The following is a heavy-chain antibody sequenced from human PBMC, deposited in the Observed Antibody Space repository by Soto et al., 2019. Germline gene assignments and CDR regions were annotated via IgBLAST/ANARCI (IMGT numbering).Heavy chain of an antibody. V-gene: IGHV3-23*01. CDR3: VKGAWLDY. Sequence: GGPRRLSCAASGFTFSTFDMSWVRQPPGKGLEWVSVISGRDDSANYADSVKGRFTISKDKSSNTLYLQMNNLRAEDTAVYYCVKGAWLDYWGQGTLVTICS. D-gene: IGHD6-19*01. CDR2: ISGRDDSA. J-gene: IGHJ4*02. CDR1: GFTFSTFD.